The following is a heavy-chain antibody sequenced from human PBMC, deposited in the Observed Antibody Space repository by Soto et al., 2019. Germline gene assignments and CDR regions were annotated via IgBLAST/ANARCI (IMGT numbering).Heavy chain of an antibody. CDR3: AKDGFPTAPTQHHPTTMDV. J-gene: IGHJ6*03. CDR1: GYTFTSYY. Sequence: VASVKVSCKASGYTFTSYYMHWVRQAPGQGLEWMGIINPSGGSTSYAQKFQGRVTMTRDTSTSTVYMELSSLRSEDTAVYYCAKDGFPTAPTQHHPTTMDVWGKGTTVTVSS. CDR2: INPSGGST. V-gene: IGHV1-46*03. D-gene: IGHD2-21*01.